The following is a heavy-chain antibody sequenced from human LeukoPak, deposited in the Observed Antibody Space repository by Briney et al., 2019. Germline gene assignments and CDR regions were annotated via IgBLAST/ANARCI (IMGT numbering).Heavy chain of an antibody. J-gene: IGHJ5*02. D-gene: IGHD3-3*01. CDR1: GYTFTRYY. Sequence: ASVKVSCKASGYTFTRYYMHWVRQATGQGLEWMGWMNPNSGNTGYAQKFQGRVTITRNTSISTAYMELSSLRSEDTAVYYCARGTYFGVVDPWGQGTLVTVSS. CDR3: ARGTYFGVVDP. V-gene: IGHV1-8*03. CDR2: MNPNSGNT.